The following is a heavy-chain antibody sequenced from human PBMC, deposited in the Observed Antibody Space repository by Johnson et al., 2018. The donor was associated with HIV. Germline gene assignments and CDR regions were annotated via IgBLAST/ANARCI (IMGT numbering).Heavy chain of an antibody. CDR1: GFTFSSYA. CDR2: ISYDGSNK. CDR3: VRTLKYCSSTTCSDAFDI. J-gene: IGHJ3*02. V-gene: IGHV3-30-3*01. Sequence: QVQLVESGGGVVQPGRSLRLSCAASGFTFSSYAMHWVRQAPGKGLEWVAVISYDGSNKYYADSVTGRFTISRDNSKNTLYLQMNSLRVEDTAVYYGVRTLKYCSSTTCSDAFDIWGQGTMVTVSS. D-gene: IGHD2-2*01.